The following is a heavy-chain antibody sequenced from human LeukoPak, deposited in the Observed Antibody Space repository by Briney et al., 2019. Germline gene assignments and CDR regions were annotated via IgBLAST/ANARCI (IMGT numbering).Heavy chain of an antibody. V-gene: IGHV3-9*01. J-gene: IGHJ4*02. CDR2: ISWNSGSI. D-gene: IGHD6-19*01. CDR1: GFTFEDYA. CDR3: VKDYLQWLIDC. Sequence: PGGSLRLSCAASGFTFEDYAMHWVRQAPGKGLEWVSGISWNSGSIGYADSEKGRFTNSRDNAKNSLYLQMNNLRAEDTAFYYCVKDYLQWLIDCWGQGALVTDSS.